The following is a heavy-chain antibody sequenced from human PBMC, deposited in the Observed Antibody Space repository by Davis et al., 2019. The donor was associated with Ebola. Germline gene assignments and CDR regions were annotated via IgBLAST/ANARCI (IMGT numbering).Heavy chain of an antibody. D-gene: IGHD3-3*01. CDR3: AAGGDDFWSGYLDY. V-gene: IGHV4-39*01. CDR1: GFTFSSYG. J-gene: IGHJ4*02. Sequence: ESLKISCAASGFTFSSYGMHWVRQPPGKGLEWIGSIYYSGSTYYNPSLKSRVTISVDTSKNQFSLKLSSVTAADTAVYYCAAGGDDFWSGYLDYWGQGTLVTVSS. CDR2: IYYSGST.